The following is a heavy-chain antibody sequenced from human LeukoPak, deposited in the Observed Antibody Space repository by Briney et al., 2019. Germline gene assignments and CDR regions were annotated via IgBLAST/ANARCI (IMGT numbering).Heavy chain of an antibody. CDR3: ARQGGGIQLWGGGMDV. CDR1: GGSISSYY. CDR2: IYYSGST. J-gene: IGHJ6*02. V-gene: IGHV4-59*08. Sequence: ASETLSLTCTVSGGSISSYYWSWILQPPGKGLEWIVYIYYSGSTNYNPSLKSRVTISVDTSKNQFSLKLSSVTAADTAGYYCARQGGGIQLWGGGMDVWGQGTTVTVSS. D-gene: IGHD5-18*01.